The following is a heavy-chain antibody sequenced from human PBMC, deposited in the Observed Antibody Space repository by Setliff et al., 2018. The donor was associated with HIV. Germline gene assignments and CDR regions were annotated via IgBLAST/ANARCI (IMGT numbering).Heavy chain of an antibody. V-gene: IGHV4-38-2*02. Sequence: SGTLSLTCDVSTYSISSVHSWGWIRQPPGKGLEWIGTMHHSGNTHYKPSLKGRVTVSLDTSKKQLSLKLRSVTAADTAVYYCAKEGGYCSGDTCFGFDYWGQGTLVTVSS. D-gene: IGHD2-15*01. CDR1: TYSISSVHS. CDR3: AKEGGYCSGDTCFGFDY. J-gene: IGHJ4*02. CDR2: MHHSGNT.